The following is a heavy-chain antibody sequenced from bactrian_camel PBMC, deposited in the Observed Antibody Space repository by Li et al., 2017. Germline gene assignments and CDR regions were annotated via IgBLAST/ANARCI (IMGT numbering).Heavy chain of an antibody. V-gene: IGHV3S57*01. J-gene: IGHJ4*01. D-gene: IGHD4*01. CDR3: AAGFTVESMSSNTGYCPPTM. CDR1: GWHWSSCS. Sequence: HVQLVESGGGSVHAGESLRLSCTAPGWHWSSCSVDWYRQGPGMRREWVASIRPDGTVDIAEAVKGRFTISHDSAKNTLYLQMDGLKPEDSAMYYCAAGFTVESMSSNTGYCPPTMRGQGTQVTVS. CDR2: IRPDGTV.